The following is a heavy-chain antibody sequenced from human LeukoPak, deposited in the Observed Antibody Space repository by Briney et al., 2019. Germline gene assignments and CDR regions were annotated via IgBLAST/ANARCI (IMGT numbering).Heavy chain of an antibody. D-gene: IGHD3-10*01. CDR3: ARADPNASGYFYRFNWFDP. CDR1: GGSFSGYY. CDR2: INHSGST. V-gene: IGHV4-34*01. Sequence: SETLSLTCAVYGGSFSGYYWSWIRQPPGKGLEWIGEINHSGSTDYNPSLKSRVTISLDTSKFQFSLGLNSVTAADTAVYYCARADPNASGYFYRFNWFDPWGQGTLVTVSS. J-gene: IGHJ5*02.